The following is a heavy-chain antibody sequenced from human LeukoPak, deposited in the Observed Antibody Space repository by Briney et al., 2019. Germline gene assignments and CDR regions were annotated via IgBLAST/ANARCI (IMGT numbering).Heavy chain of an antibody. CDR3: AKRNSPHSSGWSDSDS. CDR2: ISWNGVSI. J-gene: IGHJ4*02. D-gene: IGHD6-19*01. V-gene: IGHV3-9*01. CDR1: GFTFDDYA. Sequence: GGSLRLSCAASGFTFDDYAMHWVRQAPGKGLEWVSGISWNGVSIGYADSVKGRFTISRDNAKNFLYLQMNSLRGEDTALYYCAKRNSPHSSGWSDSDSWGQGALVTVSS.